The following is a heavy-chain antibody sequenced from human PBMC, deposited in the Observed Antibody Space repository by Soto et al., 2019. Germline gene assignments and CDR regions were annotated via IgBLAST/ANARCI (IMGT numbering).Heavy chain of an antibody. Sequence: GGSLRLSCAASGFTFSSYAMHWVRQAPGKGLEWVAVISYDGSNKYYADSVKGRFTISRDNSKNTLYLQMNSLRAEDTAVYYCARHLRGFDYWGQGTLVTVSS. V-gene: IGHV3-30-3*01. J-gene: IGHJ4*02. CDR1: GFTFSSYA. CDR2: ISYDGSNK. CDR3: ARHLRGFDY.